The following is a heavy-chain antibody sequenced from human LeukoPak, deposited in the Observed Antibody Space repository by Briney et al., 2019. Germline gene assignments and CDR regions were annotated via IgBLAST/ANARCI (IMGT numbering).Heavy chain of an antibody. Sequence: GASVKVSCKASGYTFTSYYMHWVRQAPGQGLEWMGWINPNSGGTNYAQKFQGRVTMTRDTSISTAYMELSRLRSDDTAVYYCASRGAAAAGLQPTYYYYYGMDVWGQGTTVTVSS. V-gene: IGHV1-2*02. CDR1: GYTFTSYY. D-gene: IGHD6-13*01. CDR2: INPNSGGT. CDR3: ASRGAAAAGLQPTYYYYYGMDV. J-gene: IGHJ6*02.